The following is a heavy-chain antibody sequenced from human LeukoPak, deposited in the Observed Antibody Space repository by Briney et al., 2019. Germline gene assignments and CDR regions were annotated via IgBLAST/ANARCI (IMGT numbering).Heavy chain of an antibody. D-gene: IGHD6-13*01. V-gene: IGHV4-34*01. CDR1: GGSFSGYY. CDR3: ARLIAAAGTRYFGY. CDR2: INHSGST. J-gene: IGHJ4*02. Sequence: SETLSLTCAVYGGSFSGYYWSWIRQPPGKGLEWIGEINHSGSTNYNPSLKSRVTISVDTSKNQFSLKLSSVTAADTAVYYCARLIAAAGTRYFGYWGQGTLVTASS.